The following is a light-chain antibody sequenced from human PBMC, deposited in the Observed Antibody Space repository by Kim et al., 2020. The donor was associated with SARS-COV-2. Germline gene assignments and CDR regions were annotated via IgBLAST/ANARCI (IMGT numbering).Light chain of an antibody. CDR3: QQSYSTPYT. V-gene: IGKV1-39*01. J-gene: IGKJ2*01. Sequence: ASVGDRVTLTCRASQSISSYLNWYQQKPGKAPKLLIYAASSLQSGVPSRFSGSGSGTEFTLTISSLQPEDFATYYCQQSYSTPYTFGQGTKLVI. CDR2: AAS. CDR1: QSISSY.